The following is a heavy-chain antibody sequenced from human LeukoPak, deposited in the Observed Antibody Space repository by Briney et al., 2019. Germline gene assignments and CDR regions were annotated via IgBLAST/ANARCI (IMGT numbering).Heavy chain of an antibody. CDR1: GFTFSSSG. D-gene: IGHD2-8*01. CDR3: AKEYCSNSVCHSLDY. CDR2: ISYDGSNK. V-gene: IGHV3-30*18. Sequence: GRSLRLSCAASGFTFSSSGMHWVRQAPGKGLEWVAVISYDGSNKYYADSVKGRFTFSRDNSKNTLYLQMNSLRAEDTAVYYCAKEYCSNSVCHSLDYWGQGTLVTVSS. J-gene: IGHJ4*02.